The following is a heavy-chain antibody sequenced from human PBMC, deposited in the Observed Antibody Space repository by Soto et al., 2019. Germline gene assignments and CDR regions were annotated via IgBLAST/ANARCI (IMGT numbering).Heavy chain of an antibody. CDR1: GGSISSSSYY. CDR2: IYYSGST. J-gene: IGHJ5*02. D-gene: IGHD6-19*01. CDR3: ARVAVAGKRYNWFDP. V-gene: IGHV4-39*01. Sequence: SETLSLTCTVSGGSISSSSYYWGWIRQPPGKGLEWIGSIYYSGSTYYNPSLKSRVTISVDTSKNQFSLKLSSVTAADTALYYCARVAVAGKRYNWFDPWGQGTLVTVSS.